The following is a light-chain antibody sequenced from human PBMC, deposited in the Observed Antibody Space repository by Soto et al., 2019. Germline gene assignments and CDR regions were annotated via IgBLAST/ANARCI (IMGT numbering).Light chain of an antibody. CDR3: QQRSNWPLT. J-gene: IGKJ4*01. Sequence: EIVLTQSPATLSLSPGERATLSCRASQSVSRYLAWYQQKPGQAPRLLIYDASNRATGIPARFSGSGSGTAFTLTISSLEPEDVACYYCQQRSNWPLTFGGGTKVEIK. V-gene: IGKV3-11*01. CDR2: DAS. CDR1: QSVSRY.